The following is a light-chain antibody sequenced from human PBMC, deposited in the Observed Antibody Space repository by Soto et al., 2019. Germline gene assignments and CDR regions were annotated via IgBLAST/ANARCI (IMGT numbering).Light chain of an antibody. V-gene: IGLV2-14*01. J-gene: IGLJ1*01. Sequence: QSVLTQPASVSGSPGQSITISCTGTSIDVGGYNYVSWYQQHPGKAPKLMIYDVSNRPSGVSNRFSGSKSGNTASLTISGLQAEDEADYYCSSYTSSIPVFGTVTKVTVL. CDR2: DVS. CDR3: SSYTSSIPV. CDR1: SIDVGGYNY.